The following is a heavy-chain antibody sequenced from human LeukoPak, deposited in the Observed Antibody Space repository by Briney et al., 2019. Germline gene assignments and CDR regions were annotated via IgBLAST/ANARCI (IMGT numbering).Heavy chain of an antibody. D-gene: IGHD3-22*01. CDR2: IIPIFGTA. CDR3: ARGTLTMTPYYFDY. V-gene: IGHV1-69*05. J-gene: IGHJ4*02. Sequence: SVKVSCKASGGTFSSYAISWVRQAPGQGLEWMGRIIPIFGTANYAQKFQGRVTITTDESTSTAYMELSSLRSEDTAVYYCARGTLTMTPYYFDYWGQGALVTVSS. CDR1: GGTFSSYA.